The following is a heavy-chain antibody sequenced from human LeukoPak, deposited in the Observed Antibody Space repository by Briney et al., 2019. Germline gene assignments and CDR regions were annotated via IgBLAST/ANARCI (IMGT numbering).Heavy chain of an antibody. V-gene: IGHV3-21*01. Sequence: GGSLRLSCAASGFTFSSYSMNWVRQAPGKGLEWVSSISSSSSYIYYADSVKGRFTISRDNAKNSLYLQMNSLRAEDTAVYYCARDQEDEPFDCWGQGTLVTVSS. CDR3: ARDQEDEPFDC. CDR1: GFTFSSYS. CDR2: ISSSSSYI. J-gene: IGHJ4*02.